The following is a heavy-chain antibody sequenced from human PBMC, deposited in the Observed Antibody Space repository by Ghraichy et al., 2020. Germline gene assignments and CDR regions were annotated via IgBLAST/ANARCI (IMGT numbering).Heavy chain of an antibody. CDR3: ARAGRSYDFWSGYNFDY. J-gene: IGHJ4*02. CDR2: IYYSGST. CDR1: GGSISSYY. V-gene: IGHV4-59*01. Sequence: SQTLSLTCTVSGGSISSYYWSWIRQPPGKGLEWIGYIYYSGSTNYNPSLKSRVTISVDTSKNQFSLKLSSVTAADTAVYYCARAGRSYDFWSGYNFDYWGQGTLVTVSS. D-gene: IGHD3-3*01.